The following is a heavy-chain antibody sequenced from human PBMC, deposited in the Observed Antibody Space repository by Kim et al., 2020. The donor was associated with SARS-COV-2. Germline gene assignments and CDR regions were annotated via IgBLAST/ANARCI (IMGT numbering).Heavy chain of an antibody. J-gene: IGHJ6*02. Sequence: ASVKVSCKASGYTFTSYAMNWVRQAPGQGLEWMGWINTNTGNPTYAQGFTGRFVFSLDTSVSTAYLQISSLKAEDTAVYYCARAGDTIFGVVIGKYGMDVWGQGTTVTVSS. CDR2: INTNTGNP. CDR1: GYTFTSYA. V-gene: IGHV7-4-1*02. D-gene: IGHD3-3*01. CDR3: ARAGDTIFGVVIGKYGMDV.